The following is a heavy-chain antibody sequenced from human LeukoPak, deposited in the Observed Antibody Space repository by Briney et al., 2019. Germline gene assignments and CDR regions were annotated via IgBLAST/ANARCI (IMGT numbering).Heavy chain of an antibody. D-gene: IGHD1-26*01. J-gene: IGHJ5*02. V-gene: IGHV1-8*01. CDR1: GYTFTSYD. CDR2: MNPNSGNT. CDR3: ARDNSVGETAWWFDP. Sequence: ASVKVSCKASGYTFTSYDINWVRQATGQGLEWMGWMNPNSGNTTYAQKFQGRVTMTRDMFTSTDYMELTSLTSDDTAVYYCARDNSVGETAWWFDPWGQGTLVTVSS.